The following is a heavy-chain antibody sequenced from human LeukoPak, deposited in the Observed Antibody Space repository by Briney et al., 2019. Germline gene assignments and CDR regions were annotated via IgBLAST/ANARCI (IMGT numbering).Heavy chain of an antibody. D-gene: IGHD6-19*01. J-gene: IGHJ4*02. CDR3: ARAVEASSGSDY. CDR2: INPNSGGT. Sequence: ASVKVSCTASGYTFTGYYMHWVRQAPGQGLEWMGWINPNSGGTNYAQKFQGRVTMTRDTSISTAYMELSRLRSDDTAVYYCARAVEASSGSDYWGQGTLVTVSS. V-gene: IGHV1-2*02. CDR1: GYTFTGYY.